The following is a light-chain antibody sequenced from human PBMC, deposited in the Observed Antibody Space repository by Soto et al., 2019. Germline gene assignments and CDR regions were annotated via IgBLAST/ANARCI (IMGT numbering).Light chain of an antibody. Sequence: ELVLTQSPGTLSLSPGERATLSCRASQSVRSSYLAWYQQKPGQAPRLLIYGASSRATGIPDRFSGTGSGTDFTLTSSRLEPEDFAVYYCQQYGSSAYTFGQGTKLEIK. CDR2: GAS. J-gene: IGKJ2*01. V-gene: IGKV3-20*01. CDR3: QQYGSSAYT. CDR1: QSVRSSY.